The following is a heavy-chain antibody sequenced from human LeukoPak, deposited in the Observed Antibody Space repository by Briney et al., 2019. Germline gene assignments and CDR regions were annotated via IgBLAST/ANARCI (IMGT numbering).Heavy chain of an antibody. CDR1: GFTFSSYS. Sequence: GGSLRLSCAASGFTFSSYSMNWVRQAPGKGLEWVSSISSSSSYIYYADSVKGRFTIPRDNAKNSLYLQMNSLRAEDTAVYYCATGGNWNYGPPAGDWGQGTLVTVSS. CDR3: ATGGNWNYGPPAGD. J-gene: IGHJ4*02. V-gene: IGHV3-21*01. D-gene: IGHD1-7*01. CDR2: ISSSSSYI.